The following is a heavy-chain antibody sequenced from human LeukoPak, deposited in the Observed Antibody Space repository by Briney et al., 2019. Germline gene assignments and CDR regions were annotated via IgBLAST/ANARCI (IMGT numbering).Heavy chain of an antibody. J-gene: IGHJ4*02. CDR2: ISVSGGST. CDR3: AKSPGGVVSTSFDN. V-gene: IGHV3-23*01. CDR1: GFPLSTYA. Sequence: GGSLRLSCAASGFPLSTYAMIWVRQAPGKGLEWVSVISVSGGSTYYADSVRGRFTISRDNSKNTLYLQMNSLRAEDTAVYYCAKSPGGVVSTSFDNWGQGSLVTVSS. D-gene: IGHD2-2*01.